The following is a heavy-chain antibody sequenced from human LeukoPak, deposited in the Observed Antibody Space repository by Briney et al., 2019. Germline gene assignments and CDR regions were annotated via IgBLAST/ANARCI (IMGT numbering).Heavy chain of an antibody. J-gene: IGHJ5*02. Sequence: ASVKVSCKASGGTFSNSGFSWVRLAPGQGLEWMGGIIPILGRTNYGQRFQGRVTITTDESTSTAYMELSSLTSDDTAVYYCASSLDSSGEVFPPNWFDPWGQGTLVTVTS. D-gene: IGHD3-10*01. CDR3: ASSLDSSGEVFPPNWFDP. V-gene: IGHV1-69*05. CDR1: GGTFSNSG. CDR2: IIPILGRT.